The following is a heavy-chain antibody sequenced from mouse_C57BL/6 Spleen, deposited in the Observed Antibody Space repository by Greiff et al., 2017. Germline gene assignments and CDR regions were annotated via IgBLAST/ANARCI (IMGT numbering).Heavy chain of an antibody. Sequence: DVKLVESGGGLVKPGGSLKLSCAASGFTFSDYGMHWVRQAPEKGLEWVAYISSGSSTIYYADTVKGRFTISRDTAKNTLFLQMTSIRSEYTAMYYCTRAGVLSPLAYWGQGTLVTVSA. CDR1: GFTFSDYG. D-gene: IGHD1-1*01. J-gene: IGHJ3*01. CDR2: ISSGSSTI. CDR3: TRAGVLSPLAY. V-gene: IGHV5-17*01.